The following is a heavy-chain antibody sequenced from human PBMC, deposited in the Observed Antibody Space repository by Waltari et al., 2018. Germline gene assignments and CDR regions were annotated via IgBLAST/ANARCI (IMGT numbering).Heavy chain of an antibody. CDR3: ARVAVTTPWYFDL. V-gene: IGHV3-74*01. Sequence: ELQLVESGGGLVQPVGSLRLSCAASGFTFSRYWMHWVRQAPGKGLVWVSRMNSAGRTTTYTDSVKGRFTISRDNAKNTLYLQMNSLRAEDTAVYYCARVAVTTPWYFDLWGRGTLVTVSS. D-gene: IGHD2-21*02. J-gene: IGHJ2*01. CDR1: GFTFSRYW. CDR2: MNSAGRTT.